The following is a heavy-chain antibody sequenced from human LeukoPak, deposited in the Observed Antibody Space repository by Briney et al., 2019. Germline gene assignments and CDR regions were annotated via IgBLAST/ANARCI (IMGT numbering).Heavy chain of an antibody. CDR3: AKDSGEHYYDSSGYRSRPGDY. CDR1: GFTFSSYA. D-gene: IGHD3-22*01. V-gene: IGHV3-30-3*01. Sequence: PGGSLRLSCAASGFTFSSYAMHWVRQAPGKGLEWVAVISYDGSNKYYADSVKGRFTISRDNSKNTLYLQMNSLRAEDTAMYYCAKDSGEHYYDSSGYRSRPGDYWGQGTLVTVSS. CDR2: ISYDGSNK. J-gene: IGHJ4*02.